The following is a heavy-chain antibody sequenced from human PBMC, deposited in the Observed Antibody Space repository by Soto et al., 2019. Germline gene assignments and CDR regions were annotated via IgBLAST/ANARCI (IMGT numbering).Heavy chain of an antibody. CDR3: AKDHDEDFGFDLDYMNY. J-gene: IGHJ4*02. D-gene: IGHD5-12*01. V-gene: IGHV3-9*01. CDR1: GFNFDDYA. CDR2: ISWEGGSV. Sequence: EVQLVESGGGLVQPGRSLRLSCAASGFNFDDYAMHWVRQAPGKNMEWVSGISWEGGSVGYADSVKGRFTISRDNAKNSLYQEMNDLRSEDTALYYCAKDHDEDFGFDLDYMNYWGQGTLVTVSS.